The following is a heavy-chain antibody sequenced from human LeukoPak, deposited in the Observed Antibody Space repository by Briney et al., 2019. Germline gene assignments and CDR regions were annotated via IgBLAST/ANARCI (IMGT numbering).Heavy chain of an antibody. CDR3: ATAPILRGEGGEHYKYGMDV. CDR1: VGSINSGNW. V-gene: IGHV4-4*02. J-gene: IGHJ6*02. CDR2: IYHNVTP. Sequence: ASETLSLTCAVSVGSINSGNWWSWVRQSPGKGLEWIGEIYHNVTPNYNPSLKSRVTISADTFKNHFSLKMTSVTAADTAVYYCATAPILRGEGGEHYKYGMDVWGQGTTVIVSS. D-gene: IGHD2-2*02.